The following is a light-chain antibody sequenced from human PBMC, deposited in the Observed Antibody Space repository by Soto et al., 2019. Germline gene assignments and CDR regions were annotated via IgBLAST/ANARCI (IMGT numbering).Light chain of an antibody. Sequence: QSVLTQPPSASGTPGQTVTISCSGSSSNIGSNTINWYQQLPGTAPKLLIYSNNQRPSGVSDRFSGSKSGTSASLAISGLQSEDEADYYCATWDDSLNGPVVFGGGTKLTVL. V-gene: IGLV1-44*01. CDR3: ATWDDSLNGPVV. J-gene: IGLJ2*01. CDR1: SSNIGSNT. CDR2: SNN.